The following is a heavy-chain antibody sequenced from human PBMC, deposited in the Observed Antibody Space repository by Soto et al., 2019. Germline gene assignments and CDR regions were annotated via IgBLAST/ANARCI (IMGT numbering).Heavy chain of an antibody. Sequence: QVQLQQWGAGLLKPSETLSLTCAVYGGSFSGYYWSWIRQPPGRGLEWIGEINHSGSTNYNPSLKSRVTGSVDPSKNQCSVKLSSVTAAGAAVYYCARVITMVRGVTYYFDYWGQGTLVTVSS. V-gene: IGHV4-34*01. D-gene: IGHD3-10*01. J-gene: IGHJ4*02. CDR2: INHSGST. CDR1: GGSFSGYY. CDR3: ARVITMVRGVTYYFDY.